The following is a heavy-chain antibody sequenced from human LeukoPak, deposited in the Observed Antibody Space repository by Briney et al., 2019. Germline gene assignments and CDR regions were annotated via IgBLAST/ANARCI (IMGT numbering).Heavy chain of an antibody. V-gene: IGHV1-2*06. CDR2: INPNSSGT. Sequence: ASVKVSCKASGYTFTGYYMHWVRQAPGQGLEWMGRINPNSSGTNYAQKFQGRVTMTRDTSISTAYMELSRLRSDDTAVYYCARDLGQGGDDAFDIWGQGTMVTVSS. D-gene: IGHD3-16*01. CDR3: ARDLGQGGDDAFDI. CDR1: GYTFTGYY. J-gene: IGHJ3*02.